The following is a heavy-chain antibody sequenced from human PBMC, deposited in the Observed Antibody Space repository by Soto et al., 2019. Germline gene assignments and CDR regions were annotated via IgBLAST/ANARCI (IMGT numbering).Heavy chain of an antibody. J-gene: IGHJ3*02. D-gene: IGHD2-21*01. CDR1: GFTFSTYS. Sequence: EVQLVESGGGLVQPGGSLRLSCATSGFTFSTYSMNWVRQVPGKGLEWLSYIGWNSNTDYADSVKGRFTISRDNARDSLYLQMNSLRDEDTAVYYCARDRICAFDIWGRGTMVTVSS. CDR2: IGWNSNT. CDR3: ARDRICAFDI. V-gene: IGHV3-48*02.